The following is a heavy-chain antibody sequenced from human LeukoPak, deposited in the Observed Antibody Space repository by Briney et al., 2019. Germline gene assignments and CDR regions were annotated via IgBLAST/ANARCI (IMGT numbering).Heavy chain of an antibody. D-gene: IGHD5-18*01. CDR2: ISGSGGST. Sequence: PGGSLRLSCAASGFTFSSYSMNWVRQAPGKGLEWVSAISGSGGSTYYADSVKGRFTISRDNSKNTLYLQMNSLRAEDTAVYYRAKGGYSYGYLWYFDLWGRGTLVTVSS. J-gene: IGHJ2*01. CDR3: AKGGYSYGYLWYFDL. CDR1: GFTFSSYS. V-gene: IGHV3-23*01.